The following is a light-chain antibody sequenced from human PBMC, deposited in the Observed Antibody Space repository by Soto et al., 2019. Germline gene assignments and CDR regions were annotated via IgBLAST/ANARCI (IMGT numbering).Light chain of an antibody. CDR2: SAS. Sequence: EIVMTQSPATLSVSPGQRATLSCRASQSVGSNVIWYQQRPGQAPRLLMFSASTRATGIPARFSGSGSGTDFPLTISSLEAEYSTFYYCQQRHMWPITFGQGTRLEIK. CDR1: QSVGSN. V-gene: IGKV3-15*01. J-gene: IGKJ5*01. CDR3: QQRHMWPIT.